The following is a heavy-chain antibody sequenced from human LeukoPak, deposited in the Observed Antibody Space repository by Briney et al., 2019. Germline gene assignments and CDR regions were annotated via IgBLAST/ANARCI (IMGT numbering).Heavy chain of an antibody. V-gene: IGHV3-23*01. Sequence: PGGSLRLSCAASGFTFRDYAMSWVRQTPGKGLEWVSVIGGSGGSTYYADSVKGRFTISGDDSKNTLYLQMNSLRAEDTAVYHCAKEGCTGTNCYINCWGQGTLVTVSS. J-gene: IGHJ4*02. D-gene: IGHD2-2*02. CDR3: AKEGCTGTNCYINC. CDR1: GFTFRDYA. CDR2: IGGSGGST.